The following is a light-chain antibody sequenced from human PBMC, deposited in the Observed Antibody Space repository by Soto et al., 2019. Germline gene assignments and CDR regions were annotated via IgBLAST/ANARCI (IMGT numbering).Light chain of an antibody. J-gene: IGKJ2*01. CDR1: QSVSSN. CDR3: QQYNNWPLMYT. CDR2: GAS. Sequence: EIVMTQSPATLSVSPGERATLSCRASQSVSSNLAWYQQKPGQAPRLLIYGASTRATGIPARFSGSGSGTEFTVTISSLQSEDFAVYYCQQYNNWPLMYTCGQGTKLEIK. V-gene: IGKV3-15*01.